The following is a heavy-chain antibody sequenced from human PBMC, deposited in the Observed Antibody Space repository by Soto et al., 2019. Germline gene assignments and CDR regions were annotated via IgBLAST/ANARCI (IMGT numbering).Heavy chain of an antibody. CDR2: INPSGDST. J-gene: IGHJ4*02. D-gene: IGHD5-12*01. Sequence: ASVKVSCKASGYTFTSYYMHWVRQAPGQGLEWMGIINPSGDSTSYAQKFQGRVTMTRDTSTSTVYMELSSLRSEDTAVYYCASMGGYDPFDYWGQGTLVTVSS. CDR1: GYTFTSYY. CDR3: ASMGGYDPFDY. V-gene: IGHV1-46*03.